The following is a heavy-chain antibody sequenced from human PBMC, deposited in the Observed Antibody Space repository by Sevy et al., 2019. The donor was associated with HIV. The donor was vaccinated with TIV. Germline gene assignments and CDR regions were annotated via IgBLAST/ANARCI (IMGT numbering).Heavy chain of an antibody. D-gene: IGHD3-10*01. CDR2: INHSGST. J-gene: IGHJ1*01. Sequence: SETLSLTCAVYGGSFSGYYWSWIRQPPGKGLEWIGEINHSGSTNYNPSLKSRVTISVDTSKNQFSLKLGSVTAADTAVYYCARDFPYYYGSGSYYRNGGQYFQHWGQGTLVTVSS. V-gene: IGHV4-34*01. CDR1: GGSFSGYY. CDR3: ARDFPYYYGSGSYYRNGGQYFQH.